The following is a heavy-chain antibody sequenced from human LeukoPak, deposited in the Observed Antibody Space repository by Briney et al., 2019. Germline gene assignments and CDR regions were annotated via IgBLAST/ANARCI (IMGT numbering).Heavy chain of an antibody. CDR3: ARRANNRYYHYYMDV. Sequence: SETLSLTCTVSGGSISSYYWSWIRQTPGKGLEWIGHIYYSGSTNYNPSLKSRVTISVDTSKNQFSLKLSSVTAADTAVYYCARRANNRYYHYYMDVWGKGTTVTVSS. D-gene: IGHD1-14*01. V-gene: IGHV4-59*08. CDR1: GGSISSYY. CDR2: IYYSGST. J-gene: IGHJ6*03.